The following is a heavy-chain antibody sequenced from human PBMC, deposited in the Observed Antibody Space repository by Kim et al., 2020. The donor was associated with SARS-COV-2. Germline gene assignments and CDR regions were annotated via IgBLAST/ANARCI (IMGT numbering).Heavy chain of an antibody. Sequence: SETLSLTCTVSGGSISSYYWSWIRQPAGKGLEWIGRIYTSGSTNYKPSLKSRVTMSADTSKNQFFLKLISVTAADTAVYYCARGTLANWFDPWGQGTLVTVSS. CDR3: ARGTLANWFDP. CDR2: IYTSGST. CDR1: GGSISSYY. J-gene: IGHJ5*02. V-gene: IGHV4-4*07. D-gene: IGHD6-13*01.